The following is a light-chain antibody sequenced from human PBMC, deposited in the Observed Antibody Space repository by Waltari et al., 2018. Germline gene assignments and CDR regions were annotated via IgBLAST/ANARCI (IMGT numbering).Light chain of an antibody. CDR3: AAWDDSLSVV. Sequence: QSVLTQPPSASGTPGQRVTISCSGSSSNTGSNNVYWSQQLPGTAPKLLTYRNNQRPSGVPDRFSGSKAGTSASLAISGLRSEDEADYYCAAWDDSLSVVFGGGTKLTVL. CDR2: RNN. J-gene: IGLJ2*01. V-gene: IGLV1-47*01. CDR1: SSNTGSNN.